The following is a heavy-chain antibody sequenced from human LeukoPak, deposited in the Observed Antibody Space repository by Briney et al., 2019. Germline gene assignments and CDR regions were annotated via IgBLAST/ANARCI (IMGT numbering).Heavy chain of an antibody. Sequence: GGSLRLSCAASGFTFSSYAMSWVRQAPGKGLEWVSAISGSGGSTYYADSVKGRFTISRDTSKNTLYLQMNSLRADDTAVYYCAKGSDYDFWSGYSDPLDSWGQGTLVTVSS. CDR3: AKGSDYDFWSGYSDPLDS. CDR1: GFTFSSYA. CDR2: ISGSGGST. V-gene: IGHV3-23*01. J-gene: IGHJ4*02. D-gene: IGHD3-3*01.